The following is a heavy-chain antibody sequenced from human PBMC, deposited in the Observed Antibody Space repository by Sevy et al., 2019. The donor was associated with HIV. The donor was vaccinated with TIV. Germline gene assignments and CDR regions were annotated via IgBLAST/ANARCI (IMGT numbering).Heavy chain of an antibody. D-gene: IGHD5-12*01. J-gene: IGHJ4*02. CDR1: GYRFTSYA. Sequence: ASVKVSCKASGYRFTSYAMNWVRQAPGQGLEWMGWINANTGKPTYAQGFTGRFVFSLDTSVNTAYLQISSLKAEDTAVYYCAKGRPGSGYAGAAAGDWGQGTRVTVSS. CDR2: INANTGKP. CDR3: AKGRPGSGYAGAAAGD. V-gene: IGHV7-4-1*02.